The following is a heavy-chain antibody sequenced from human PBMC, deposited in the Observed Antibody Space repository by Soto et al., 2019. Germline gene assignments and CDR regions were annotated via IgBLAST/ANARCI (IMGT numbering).Heavy chain of an antibody. D-gene: IGHD3-16*01. CDR1: GFTFSSYG. CDR2: IWYDGSNK. V-gene: IGHV3-33*01. CDR3: ARQGGVLSRLDY. J-gene: IGHJ4*02. Sequence: VQLVESGGGVVQPGRSLRLSCAASGFTFSSYGIHWVRQAPGKGLEWVAVIWYDGSNKYYADSVKGRFTISRDNSKNTLYLQMNSLRAEDTAVYYCARQGGVLSRLDYWGQGTLVTVSS.